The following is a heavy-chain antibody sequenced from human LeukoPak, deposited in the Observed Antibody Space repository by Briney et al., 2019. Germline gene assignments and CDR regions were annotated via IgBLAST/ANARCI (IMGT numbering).Heavy chain of an antibody. J-gene: IGHJ4*02. CDR1: GGSISSYY. Sequence: SETLSLTCTVSGGSISSYYWSWIRQPAGKGLEWIGYIYYSGSTNYNPSLKSRVTISVDTSKNQFSLKLSSVTAADTAVYYCAREEGENSYGYGGGYFDYWGQGTLVTVSS. CDR2: IYYSGST. V-gene: IGHV4-59*12. CDR3: AREEGENSYGYGGGYFDY. D-gene: IGHD5-18*01.